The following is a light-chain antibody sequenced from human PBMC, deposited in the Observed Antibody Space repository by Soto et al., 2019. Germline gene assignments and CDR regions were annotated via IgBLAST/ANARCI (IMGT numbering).Light chain of an antibody. V-gene: IGKV3-20*01. Sequence: EIVLTQSPGTLSLSPGERATLSCRASQSVSSSYLAWYQRKPGQAPRLLIYGASSRATGIPDRFSGSGSGTDFTLTISRLEPEDFAVYYCHQYVSSPLTFGGGTKVEIK. CDR3: HQYVSSPLT. CDR2: GAS. CDR1: QSVSSSY. J-gene: IGKJ4*01.